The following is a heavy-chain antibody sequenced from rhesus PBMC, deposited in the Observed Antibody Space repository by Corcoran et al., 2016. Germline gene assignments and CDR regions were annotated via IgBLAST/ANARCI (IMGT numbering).Heavy chain of an antibody. Sequence: QVQLQESGPGLVKPSETLSLTCAVSGFSISTYWWSWIRQSPGQGLEWIGEIYGNTGTTQDSPSLRTRVTISKDASKNQLSLKLTSVTAADTAMYYGVNQNGLSYSYTSDYWGQGVLVTVSS. D-gene: IGHD5-12*01. CDR3: VNQNGLSYSYTSDY. J-gene: IGHJ4*01. V-gene: IGHV4-80*01. CDR2: IYGNTGTT. CDR1: GFSISTYW.